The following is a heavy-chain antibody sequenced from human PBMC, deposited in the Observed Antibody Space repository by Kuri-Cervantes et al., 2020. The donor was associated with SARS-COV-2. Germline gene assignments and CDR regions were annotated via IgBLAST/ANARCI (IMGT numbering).Heavy chain of an antibody. CDR2: IRYDGSNK. CDR1: GFTFSSYA. D-gene: IGHD4-23*01. Sequence: GGSLRLSCAASGFTFSSYAMHWVRQAPGKGLEWVAFIRYDGSNKYYADSVKGRFTISRDNSKNTLYLQMNSLRAEDTAVYYCARPTTVVPRGYYYMDVWGKGTTVTVSS. J-gene: IGHJ6*03. V-gene: IGHV3-30*02. CDR3: ARPTTVVPRGYYYMDV.